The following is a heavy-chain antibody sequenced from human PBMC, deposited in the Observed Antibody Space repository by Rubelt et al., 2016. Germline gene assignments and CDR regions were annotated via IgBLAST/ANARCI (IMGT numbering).Heavy chain of an antibody. CDR3: ANGVTDRATVTTPLGY. CDR2: IKQDGSDK. D-gene: IGHD4-17*01. J-gene: IGHJ4*02. V-gene: IGHV3-7*05. CDR1: GFTFSSYW. Sequence: EVQLVESGGDLVQPGGSLRLSCAASGFTFSSYWMSWVRQAPGKGLEWVANIKQDGSDKYYVDSVKGRFTISRDNSKNTLYLEMNSLRAEDTAVYSCANGVTDRATVTTPLGYWGQGTLVTVSS.